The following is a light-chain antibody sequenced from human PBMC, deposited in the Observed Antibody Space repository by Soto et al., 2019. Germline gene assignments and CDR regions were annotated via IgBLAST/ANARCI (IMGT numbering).Light chain of an antibody. CDR1: SSNIGSFYD. CDR3: QSYDNSLSHVV. CDR2: GDN. Sequence: QSVLTQPPSVSGAPGQRVTIPCTGSSSNIGSFYDVHWYQQLPGTVPKLLIYGDNNRPSGVPDRFSGSKSGTSASLAITGXXPEDEAXXYCQSYDNSLSHVVFGGGTKLTVL. J-gene: IGLJ2*01. V-gene: IGLV1-40*01.